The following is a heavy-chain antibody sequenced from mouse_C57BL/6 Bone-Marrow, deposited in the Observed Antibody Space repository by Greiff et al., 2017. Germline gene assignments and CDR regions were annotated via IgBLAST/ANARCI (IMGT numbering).Heavy chain of an antibody. CDR2: IYPRSGNT. D-gene: IGHD1-1*01. V-gene: IGHV1-81*01. CDR1: GYNFTSYG. Sequence: VQLQQSGAELARPGASVKLSCKASGYNFTSYGISWVKQRTGQGLEWIGEIYPRSGNTYYNEKFKGKATLTADKSSSTAYMELRSLTSEDSAVYFCARWPIYYYGSSYSYWYFDVWGTGTTVTVSS. CDR3: ARWPIYYYGSSYSYWYFDV. J-gene: IGHJ1*03.